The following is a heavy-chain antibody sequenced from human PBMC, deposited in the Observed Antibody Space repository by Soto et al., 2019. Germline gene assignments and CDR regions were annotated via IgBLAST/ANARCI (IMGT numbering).Heavy chain of an antibody. J-gene: IGHJ6*03. V-gene: IGHV4-34*01. CDR1: GGSFSGYY. CDR2: IDHSGST. Sequence: PSETLSLTCAVYGGSFSGYYWNWIRQAPGKGLEWIGEIDHSGSTKYNPSLKSRVTISVDTSKNQSSLNVSSVTAADTAVYYCTRDLGLRSAGDLYYYYMDVWGKGTTVNVPS. CDR3: TRDLGLRSAGDLYYYYMDV. D-gene: IGHD5-12*01.